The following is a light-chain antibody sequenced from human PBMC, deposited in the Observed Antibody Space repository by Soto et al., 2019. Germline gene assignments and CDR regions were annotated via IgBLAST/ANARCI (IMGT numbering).Light chain of an antibody. CDR3: LQDYNYPYT. J-gene: IGKJ2*01. CDR2: AAS. CDR1: QGIRND. Sequence: ALQMTQSPSSLSASVGDRVTITCRASQGIRNDLGWYQHKPGKAPKLLIYAASSLQSGVPSRFSGSGSGTDFTLTISSLQPEDFATYYCLQDYNYPYTFGQGTKLEIK. V-gene: IGKV1-6*01.